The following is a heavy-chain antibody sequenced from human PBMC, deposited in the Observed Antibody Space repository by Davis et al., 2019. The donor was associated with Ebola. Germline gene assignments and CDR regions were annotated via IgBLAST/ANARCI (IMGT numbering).Heavy chain of an antibody. D-gene: IGHD7-27*01. CDR3: ARGRTGDDAFDI. V-gene: IGHV5-51*01. CDR2: IYPGDSDT. CDR1: GYSFTSSW. J-gene: IGHJ3*02. Sequence: GESLKISCKGSGYSFTSSWIGWVRQMPGKGLEWLGIIYPGDSDTRYSPSFQGQVTVSADKSISTAYLQWNSLKTSDTAMYYCARGRTGDDAFDIWGQGTMVTVSS.